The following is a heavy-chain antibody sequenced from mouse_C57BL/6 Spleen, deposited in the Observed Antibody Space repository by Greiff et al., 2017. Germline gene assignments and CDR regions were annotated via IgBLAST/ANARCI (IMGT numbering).Heavy chain of an antibody. Sequence: DVQLQESGPGLVKPSQSLSLTCSVTGYSITSGYYWNWIRQFPGNKLEWMGYISYDGSNNYNPSLKNRISITRDTSKNQFFLELTSVTTEDTATYYGERGRAYAMDYWGQGTSVTVSS. CDR3: ERGRAYAMDY. CDR1: GYSITSGYY. J-gene: IGHJ4*01. V-gene: IGHV3-6*01. CDR2: ISYDGSN.